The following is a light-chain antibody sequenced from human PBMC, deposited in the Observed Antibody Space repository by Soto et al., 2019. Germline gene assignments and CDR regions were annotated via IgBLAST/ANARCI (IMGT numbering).Light chain of an antibody. J-gene: IGKJ2*01. CDR3: QQSYSTPYT. V-gene: IGKV1-39*01. Sequence: DIQMTQSPSSLSASVGDRVTITCRASQSISSNLNWYQQKPGKAPKLLIYAASSLQSGVPSRFSGSGYGTDFTLTISSLQPEDFATYYCQQSYSTPYTFGQGTKLEIK. CDR1: QSISSN. CDR2: AAS.